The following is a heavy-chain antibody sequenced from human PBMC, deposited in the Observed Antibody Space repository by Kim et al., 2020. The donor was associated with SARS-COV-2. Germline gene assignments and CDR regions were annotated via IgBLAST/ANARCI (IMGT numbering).Heavy chain of an antibody. V-gene: IGHV5-10-1*01. Sequence: NDSPSFQAHVTISADKSISTAYLQWSSLKASDTAMYYCARTIPGYSSSDYWGQGTLVTVSS. CDR3: ARTIPGYSSSDY. J-gene: IGHJ4*02. D-gene: IGHD6-13*01.